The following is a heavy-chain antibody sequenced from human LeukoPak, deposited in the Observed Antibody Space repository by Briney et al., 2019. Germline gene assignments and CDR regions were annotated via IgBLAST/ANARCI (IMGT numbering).Heavy chain of an antibody. CDR3: AREVVVVTAPHYFDY. Sequence: PGGSLRLSCAASGFTFSSYSMNWVPQAPGKGVELVSYISSSSTIYYADSVKGRFTISRDNAKNSLCLQMNSLRDEDTAVYYCAREVVVVTAPHYFDYWGQGTLVTVSS. D-gene: IGHD2-21*02. V-gene: IGHV3-48*02. CDR2: ISSSSTI. J-gene: IGHJ4*02. CDR1: GFTFSSYS.